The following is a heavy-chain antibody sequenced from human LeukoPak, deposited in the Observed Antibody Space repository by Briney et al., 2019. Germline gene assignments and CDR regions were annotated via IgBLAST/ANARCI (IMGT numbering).Heavy chain of an antibody. J-gene: IGHJ1*01. Sequence: PGGSLRLSYVASGFTFSSYAMSWVRQAPGKGLEWVSAISGSGVTTHYAGSVKGRFSISRDNSKNTLYLQMNSLRAEDTALYYCAKKVVVGATSPYSDFQDWGQGTLVTVSS. CDR2: ISGSGVTT. CDR3: AKKVVVGATSPYSDFQD. V-gene: IGHV3-23*01. D-gene: IGHD1-26*01. CDR1: GFTFSSYA.